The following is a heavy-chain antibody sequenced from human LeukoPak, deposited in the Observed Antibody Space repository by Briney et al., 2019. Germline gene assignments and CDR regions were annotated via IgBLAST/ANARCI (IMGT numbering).Heavy chain of an antibody. CDR3: ARDGPYSKGWFDP. Sequence: GASVSVSCKASGGTFISYAISWVRPAPGQGLEWMGGIIPIFGTANYAQKFQGRVTITTDESTSTAYMELSSLRSEDTAVYYCARDGPYSKGWFDPWGQGTLVTVSS. V-gene: IGHV1-69*05. CDR1: GGTFISYA. J-gene: IGHJ5*02. CDR2: IIPIFGTA. D-gene: IGHD4-11*01.